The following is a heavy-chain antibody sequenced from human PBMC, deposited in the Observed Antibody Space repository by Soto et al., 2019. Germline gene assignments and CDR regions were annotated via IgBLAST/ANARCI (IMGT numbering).Heavy chain of an antibody. J-gene: IGHJ5*02. V-gene: IGHV4-34*01. CDR1: DGSLSGYY. Sequence: SEPLSLKCAVYDGSLSGYYWSWFRQTPGKGLEWIGEINHSGSTNYNPYHKSRVTISVDTYKNQFSLKLSSVTAADTAVYYFAIGLVVAATRGNRSWFYPCGQGTLVTVSS. CDR3: AIGLVVAATRGNRSWFYP. D-gene: IGHD2-15*01. CDR2: INHSGST.